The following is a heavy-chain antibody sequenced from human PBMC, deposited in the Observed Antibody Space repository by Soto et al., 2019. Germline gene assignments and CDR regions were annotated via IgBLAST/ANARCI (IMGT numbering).Heavy chain of an antibody. J-gene: IGHJ4*02. V-gene: IGHV4-34*01. D-gene: IGHD3-10*01. Sequence: QVQLQQWGAGLLKPSETLSLTCAVYGGSFSGYYWSWIRQPPGKGLEWIGEINHSGSTNYNTSLKSRVTISVDTSKNQFSLKLSSVTAADTSVYYCASSYYGSGSYSFWGQGTLVTVSS. CDR2: INHSGST. CDR1: GGSFSGYY. CDR3: ASSYYGSGSYSF.